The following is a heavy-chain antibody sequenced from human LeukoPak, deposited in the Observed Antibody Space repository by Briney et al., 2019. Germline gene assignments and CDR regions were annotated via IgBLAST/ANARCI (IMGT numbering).Heavy chain of an antibody. D-gene: IGHD5-12*01. CDR1: GGTFSSYA. CDR3: ARGEPHGYNWFSY. CDR2: IIPILGIA. Sequence: ASVKVPCKASGGTFSSYAISWVRQAPGQGLEWMGRIIPILGIANYAQKFQGRVTITADKPTSTAYMELSSLRSEDTAVYYCARGEPHGYNWFSYWGQGTLVTVSS. V-gene: IGHV1-69*04. J-gene: IGHJ4*02.